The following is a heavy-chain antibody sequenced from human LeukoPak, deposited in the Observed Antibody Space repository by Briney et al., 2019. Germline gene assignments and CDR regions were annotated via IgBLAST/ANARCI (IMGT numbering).Heavy chain of an antibody. CDR3: ARDGAAAGLYFDL. CDR1: GFTFSSYW. CDR2: IRLDGGEK. V-gene: IGHV3-7*01. J-gene: IGHJ4*01. Sequence: GGSLRLSCAVSGFTFSSYWMNGVRQAPGKGLEWVASIRLDGGEKSYVDSVKGRFTISRDNTKNSLYLQMSSLRAEDTAVYFCARDGAAAGLYFDLWGQGTPVTVSS. D-gene: IGHD6-13*01.